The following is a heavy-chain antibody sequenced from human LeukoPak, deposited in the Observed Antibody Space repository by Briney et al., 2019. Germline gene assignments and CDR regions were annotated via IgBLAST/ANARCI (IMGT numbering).Heavy chain of an antibody. CDR2: ISVDGESA. V-gene: IGHV3-23*01. D-gene: IGHD6-19*01. Sequence: GGSLRLSCTVSGFSVSTSGMSWVRQAQGKGLQTISAISVDGESAYYADSVKGRFTISRDNSKNTLYLQMNSLRVEDTAVYYCAQGYSSGWYPHWGQGSLVSVFS. CDR3: AQGYSSGWYPH. J-gene: IGHJ4*02. CDR1: GFSVSTSG.